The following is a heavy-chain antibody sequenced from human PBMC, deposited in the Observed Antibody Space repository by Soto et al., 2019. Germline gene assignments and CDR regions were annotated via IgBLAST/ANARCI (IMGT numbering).Heavy chain of an antibody. Sequence: SVKVSCKASGGTFSSYAISWVRQAPGQRLEWMGGIIPIFGTANYAQKFQGRVTITADESTSTAYMELSSLRSEDTAVYYCARGRIAAAGYPSNYYYYGMDVWGQGTTVTVSS. V-gene: IGHV1-69*13. CDR2: IIPIFGTA. CDR3: ARGRIAAAGYPSNYYYYGMDV. D-gene: IGHD6-13*01. CDR1: GGTFSSYA. J-gene: IGHJ6*02.